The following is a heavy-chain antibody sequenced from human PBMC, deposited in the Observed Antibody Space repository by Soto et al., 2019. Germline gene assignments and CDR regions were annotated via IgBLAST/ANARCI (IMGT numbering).Heavy chain of an antibody. D-gene: IGHD6-13*01. CDR3: AICQQLVILDD. CDR2: FYYSGST. CDR1: GGSISSGGYY. V-gene: IGHV4-31*03. J-gene: IGHJ4*02. Sequence: PSETLSLTSTVSGGSISSGGYYWSWIRQHPGKGLEWIGYFYYSGSTNYNPYLKSRVTISVDTSKNQFSLKLSSATAAHTAVYYCAICQQLVILDDWGQGTLVTVSS.